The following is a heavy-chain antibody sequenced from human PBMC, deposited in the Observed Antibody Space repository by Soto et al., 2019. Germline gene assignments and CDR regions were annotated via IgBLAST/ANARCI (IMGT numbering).Heavy chain of an antibody. V-gene: IGHV4-39*01. D-gene: IGHD3-9*01. J-gene: IGHJ4*02. CDR3: ARLEGLATISYYFDF. CDR1: GGSISSSSYY. Sequence: ASETLSLTCSVSGGSISSSSYYWGWIRQPPGKGLEWIGSIYYSGSTYYNPSLKSRVTISIDKSKNQFSLKLSSLTAADTAVYYCARLEGLATISYYFDFWGQVTLVTVSS. CDR2: IYYSGST.